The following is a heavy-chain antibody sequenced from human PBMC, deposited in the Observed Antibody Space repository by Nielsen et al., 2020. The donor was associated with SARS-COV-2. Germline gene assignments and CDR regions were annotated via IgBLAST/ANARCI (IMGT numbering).Heavy chain of an antibody. D-gene: IGHD2-15*01. CDR3: ARLEDYYYYMDV. CDR1: GGSISSYY. Sequence: SETLSLTCTVSGGSISSYYWCWIRQPPGKGLEWIGYIYYSGSTNYNPSLKSRVTISVDTSKNQFSLKLSSVTAADTAVYYCARLEDYYYYMDVWGKGTTVTVSS. J-gene: IGHJ6*03. V-gene: IGHV4-59*01. CDR2: IYYSGST.